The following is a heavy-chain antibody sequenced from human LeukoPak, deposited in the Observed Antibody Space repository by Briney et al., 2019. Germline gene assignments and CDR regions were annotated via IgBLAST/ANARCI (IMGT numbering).Heavy chain of an antibody. CDR3: AREVIGGNSA. Sequence: PGGSLRLSCAASGFHFSTYNMNWVRQAPGKELEWVSSIYYADSVKGRFTISRDDAKNSLYLQMNSLRVEDTAVYYCAREVIGGNSAWGQGTLVTVSS. D-gene: IGHD4-23*01. CDR1: GFHFSTYN. CDR2: I. V-gene: IGHV3-21*01. J-gene: IGHJ5*02.